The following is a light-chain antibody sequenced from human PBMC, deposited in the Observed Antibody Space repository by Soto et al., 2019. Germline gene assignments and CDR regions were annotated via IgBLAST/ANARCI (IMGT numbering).Light chain of an antibody. CDR1: QGISSY. CDR3: QHYYSYPS. CDR2: AAS. V-gene: IGKV1-8*01. J-gene: IGKJ5*01. Sequence: AIRMTQSPSSFSASTGDRVTITCRASQGISSYLAWYQQKPGKAPKLLIYAASTLQCGVPSRFSGSGSGTDFTLTISCLQSEDFATYYCQHYYSYPSFGQGTRLEIK.